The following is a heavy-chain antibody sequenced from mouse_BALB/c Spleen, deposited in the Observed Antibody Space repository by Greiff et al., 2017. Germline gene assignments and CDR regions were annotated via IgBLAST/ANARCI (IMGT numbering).Heavy chain of an antibody. CDR1: GFTFSSFG. CDR2: ISSGSSTI. CDR3: APYDGYYSFAY. V-gene: IGHV5-17*02. Sequence: EVMLVESGGGLVQPGGSRKLSCAASGFTFSSFGMHWVRQAPEKGLEWVAYISSGSSTIYYADTVKGRFTISRDNPKNTLFLQMTSLRSEDTAMYYCAPYDGYYSFAYWGQGTLVTVSA. D-gene: IGHD2-3*01. J-gene: IGHJ3*01.